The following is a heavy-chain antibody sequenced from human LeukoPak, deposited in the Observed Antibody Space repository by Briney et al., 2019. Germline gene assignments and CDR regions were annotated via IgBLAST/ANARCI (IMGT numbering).Heavy chain of an antibody. CDR1: GGSISSGGYY. CDR3: AKEEVVAATGYYYYYGMDV. J-gene: IGHJ6*04. Sequence: SETLSLTCTVSGGSISSGGYYWSWIRQHPGKGLEWIGYIYYSGSTYYNPSLKSRVTISVDTSKNQFSLKLSSVTAADTAVYYCAKEEVVAATGYYYYYGMDVWGKGTTVTVSS. V-gene: IGHV4-31*03. D-gene: IGHD2-15*01. CDR2: IYYSGST.